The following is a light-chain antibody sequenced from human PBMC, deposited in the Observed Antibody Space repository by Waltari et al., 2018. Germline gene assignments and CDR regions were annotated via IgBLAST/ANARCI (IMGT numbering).Light chain of an antibody. V-gene: IGKV3-15*01. J-gene: IGKJ1*01. CDR3: QQYNNWPPWT. CDR1: QRVRNN. Sequence: EIVMTQSPATLSVSPGERATLSCRASQRVRNNLVWYQQKPGQAPRLLIYGASTRVTGIPDRFSGSGSGTEFTLTISSLQSEDFAVYYCQQYNNWPPWTFGQGTKVEIK. CDR2: GAS.